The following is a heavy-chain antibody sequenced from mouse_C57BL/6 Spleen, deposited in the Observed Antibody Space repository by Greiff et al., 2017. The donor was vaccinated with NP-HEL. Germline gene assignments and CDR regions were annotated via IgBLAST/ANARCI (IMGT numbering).Heavy chain of an antibody. J-gene: IGHJ2*01. CDR2: IYPGDGDT. Sequence: QFQLQQSGPELVKPGASVKISCKASGYAFSSSWMNWVKQRPGKGLEWIGRIYPGDGDTNYNGKFKGKATLTADKSSSTAYMQLSSLTSEDSAVYFCARGHGLDYWGQGTTLTVSS. CDR3: ARGHGLDY. D-gene: IGHD6-1*01. CDR1: GYAFSSSW. V-gene: IGHV1-82*01.